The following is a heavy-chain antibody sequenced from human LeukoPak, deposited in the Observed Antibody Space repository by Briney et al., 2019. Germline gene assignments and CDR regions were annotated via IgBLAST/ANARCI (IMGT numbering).Heavy chain of an antibody. V-gene: IGHV1-69*06. J-gene: IGHJ4*02. Sequence: ASVKVSCKASGGTFSSYAISWVRQAPGQGLEWMGGIIPIFGTANYAQKFQGRVTITADKSTSTAYMELSSLRSEDTAVYYCARGSLGPINYDSSGYYYDFDYWGQGTLVTVSS. D-gene: IGHD3-22*01. CDR3: ARGSLGPINYDSSGYYYDFDY. CDR2: IIPIFGTA. CDR1: GGTFSSYA.